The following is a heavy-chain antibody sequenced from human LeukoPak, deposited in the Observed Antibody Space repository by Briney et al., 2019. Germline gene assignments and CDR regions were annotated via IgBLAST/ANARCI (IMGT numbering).Heavy chain of an antibody. J-gene: IGHJ4*02. D-gene: IGHD3-10*01. CDR3: ATQMVRGVTDFDY. CDR1: GGSISSSSYY. V-gene: IGHV4-39*01. CDR2: IYYSGST. Sequence: SETLSLTCTVSGGSISSSSYYWGWIRQPPGKGLEWIGSIYYSGSTYYNPSLKSRVTISVDTSKNQFSLKLSSVTAADTAVYYCATQMVRGVTDFDYWGQGTLVTVSS.